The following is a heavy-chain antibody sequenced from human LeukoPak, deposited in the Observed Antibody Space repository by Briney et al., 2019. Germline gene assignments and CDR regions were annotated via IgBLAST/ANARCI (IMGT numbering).Heavy chain of an antibody. CDR2: ISAYNGNT. CDR3: ARDEGDIVLVPAAIQGSEGQPPFFDC. CDR1: GYTFTSYG. D-gene: IGHD2-2*02. J-gene: IGHJ4*02. V-gene: IGHV1-18*01. Sequence: ASVKVSLKSTGYTFTSYGINWMRQAPGQGLAWMGWISAYNGNTNYAQKHQGRVTMTTDTSTSTAYRELKSLRSDVTAVYYCARDEGDIVLVPAAIQGSEGQPPFFDCWGQGTLVTVSS.